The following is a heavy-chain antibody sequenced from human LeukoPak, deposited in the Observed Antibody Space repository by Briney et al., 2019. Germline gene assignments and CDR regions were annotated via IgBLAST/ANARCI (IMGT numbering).Heavy chain of an antibody. CDR2: ISYDGSNK. V-gene: IGHV3-30*18. Sequence: GGSLRLSCAASGFTFGSYGMHWVRQAPGKGLEWVAVISYDGSNKYYADSVKGRFTISRDNSKNTLYLQMNSLRAEDTAVYYCAKDRGYYDSSGYSDYWGQGTLVTVSS. D-gene: IGHD3-22*01. CDR3: AKDRGYYDSSGYSDY. CDR1: GFTFGSYG. J-gene: IGHJ4*02.